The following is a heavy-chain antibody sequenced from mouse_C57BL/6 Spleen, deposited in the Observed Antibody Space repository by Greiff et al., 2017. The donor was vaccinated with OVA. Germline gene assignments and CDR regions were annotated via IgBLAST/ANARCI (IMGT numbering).Heavy chain of an antibody. Sequence: EVQLVESGGDLVKPGGSLKLSCAASGFTFSSYGMSWVRQTPDKRLEWVATISSGGSYTYYPDSVKGRFTISRDNAKNTLYLQMSSLKSEDTAMYYCARLDGYYGTYWGQGTLVTVSA. CDR1: GFTFSSYG. V-gene: IGHV5-6*01. J-gene: IGHJ3*01. CDR2: ISSGGSYT. CDR3: ARLDGYYGTY. D-gene: IGHD2-3*01.